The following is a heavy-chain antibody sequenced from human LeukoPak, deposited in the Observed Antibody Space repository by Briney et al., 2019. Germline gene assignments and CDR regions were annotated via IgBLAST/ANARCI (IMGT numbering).Heavy chain of an antibody. CDR3: ARVAAPYYDFWSGYYDAPLYFDY. CDR2: IYYSGST. CDR1: GGSISSSSYY. J-gene: IGHJ4*02. V-gene: IGHV4-39*01. D-gene: IGHD3-3*01. Sequence: SETLSLTCTVSGGSISSSSYYWGWIRQPPGKGLEWIGSIYYSGSTYYNPSLKSRVTISVDTSKNQFSLKLSSVTAADTAVYYCARVAAPYYDFWSGYYDAPLYFDYWGQGTLVTVSS.